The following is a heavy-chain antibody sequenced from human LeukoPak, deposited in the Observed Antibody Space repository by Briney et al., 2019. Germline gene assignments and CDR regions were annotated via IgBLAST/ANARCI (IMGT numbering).Heavy chain of an antibody. CDR2: IGTAGDT. D-gene: IGHD1-26*01. V-gene: IGHV3-13*01. Sequence: GGSLRLSCAASGFTLSSYDMHWVRQATGKGLEWVSAIGTAGDTYYPGSVKGRFTISRENAKNSLYLQMNSLRAGDTAVYYCARGALRSYYYGMDVWGQGTTVTVSS. CDR1: GFTLSSYD. J-gene: IGHJ6*02. CDR3: ARGALRSYYYGMDV.